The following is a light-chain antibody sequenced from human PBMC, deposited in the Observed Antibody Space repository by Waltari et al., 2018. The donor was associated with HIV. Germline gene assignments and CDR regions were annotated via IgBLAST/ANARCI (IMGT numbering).Light chain of an antibody. J-gene: IGKJ4*02. CDR2: LGS. Sequence: DIVLTQSPVSLPVTPGEAASISCGSSQILLHGNGNQYLDWYLQRPGQPPQLLIYLGSNRESGVPDKFSGSGSGTNFTLKISKVEADDVAIYYCKQALQTPRTFGGGTKVEIK. CDR1: QILLHGNGNQY. V-gene: IGKV2-28*01. CDR3: KQALQTPRT.